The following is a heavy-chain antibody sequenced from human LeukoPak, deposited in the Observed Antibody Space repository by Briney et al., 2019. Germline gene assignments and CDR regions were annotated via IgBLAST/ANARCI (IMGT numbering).Heavy chain of an antibody. V-gene: IGHV3-30*02. J-gene: IGHJ6*03. CDR1: GFTFSSYG. CDR2: IRYDGSNK. Sequence: GGSLRLSCAASGFTFSSYGMHWVRQAPGKGLEWVAFIRYDGSNKYYADSVKGRFTISRDNAKNSLYLQMNSLRAEDTAVYYCVRGRIVVVPAAIGRHYYYMDVWGKGTTVTVSS. D-gene: IGHD2-2*02. CDR3: VRGRIVVVPAAIGRHYYYMDV.